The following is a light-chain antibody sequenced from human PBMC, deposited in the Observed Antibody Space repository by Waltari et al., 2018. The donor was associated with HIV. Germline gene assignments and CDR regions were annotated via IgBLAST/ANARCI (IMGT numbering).Light chain of an antibody. CDR3: QQYNKWPRT. V-gene: IGKV3-15*01. CDR1: QNVITN. J-gene: IGKJ1*01. Sequence: EIVMTQSPATLSVSPGERVTLSCRAIQNVITNLAWYQQKPDQPPRLLIYGASTRATGIPARFSGGGSGTEFTLTISSLQSEDFTFYYCQQYNKWPRTFGQGTKVEVK. CDR2: GAS.